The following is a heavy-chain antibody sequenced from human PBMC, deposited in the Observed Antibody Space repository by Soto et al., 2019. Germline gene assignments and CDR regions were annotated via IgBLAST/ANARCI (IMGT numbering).Heavy chain of an antibody. D-gene: IGHD5-12*01. V-gene: IGHV4-4*02. CDR3: ARNRYGGYDFDS. CDR1: NGSMTSSLW. Sequence: QLQLQESGPGLVKPSGTLSLTCTVSNGSMTSSLWWSWVRQSPGKGLEWFGEVAQSGFTSYNPSLNSRLTISQDRSNNQFSLRLTSVTAADTAVYYCARNRYGGYDFDSWGQGTLVTVSS. CDR2: VAQSGFT. J-gene: IGHJ4*02.